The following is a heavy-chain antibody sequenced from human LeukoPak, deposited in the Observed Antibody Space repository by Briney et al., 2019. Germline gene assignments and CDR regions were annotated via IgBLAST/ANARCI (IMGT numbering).Heavy chain of an antibody. J-gene: IGHJ5*02. CDR1: GGTFSSYA. CDR2: IIPILGIA. V-gene: IGHV1-69*04. Sequence: SVKVSCKASGGTFSSYAISWVRQAPGQGLEWMGRIIPILGIANYAQKFQGRVTITADKSTSTAYMELSSLRSGDTAVYYCARDGSVGDYAVSWFDPWGQGTLVTVSS. D-gene: IGHD4-17*01. CDR3: ARDGSVGDYAVSWFDP.